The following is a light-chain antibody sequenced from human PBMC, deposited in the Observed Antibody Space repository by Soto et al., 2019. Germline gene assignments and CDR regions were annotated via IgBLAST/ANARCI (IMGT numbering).Light chain of an antibody. CDR3: QQYNDWPLS. CDR2: GAS. CDR1: QSVSSK. V-gene: IGKV3-15*01. Sequence: VMTQSPATLSVSPGERATLSCRASQSVSSKLAWYQQRPGQAPRLLIYGASSRASGVPARFSGSGSGTEFTLTISILQSEDFAVYYCQQYNDWPLSFGQGTKLEIK. J-gene: IGKJ2*01.